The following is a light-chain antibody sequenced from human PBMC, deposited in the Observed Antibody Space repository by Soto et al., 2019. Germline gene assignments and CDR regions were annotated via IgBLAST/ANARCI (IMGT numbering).Light chain of an antibody. CDR1: SSNIGSNT. Sequence: QPVLTQPPSASGTPGQRVTISCSGSSSNIGSNTVNWYQQRPGTAPKLLIYSNNQRPSGVPDRCSGSTSGTSASLAISVLESEDEADYYCAAWDDGLNGWVFGGGTKVTVL. V-gene: IGLV1-44*01. CDR2: SNN. J-gene: IGLJ3*02. CDR3: AAWDDGLNGWV.